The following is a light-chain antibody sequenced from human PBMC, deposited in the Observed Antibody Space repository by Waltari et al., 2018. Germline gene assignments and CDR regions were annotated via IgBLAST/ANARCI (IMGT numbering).Light chain of an antibody. J-gene: IGKJ4*01. Sequence: DIQMTQSPSSLSASVGDRVTITCQASQDISNYLNWYQQKPGKAPKLFIYDASNLETGVPSRFSGSGSGTDFTFTISSLQPEDIATYYCQQYDNLPLTFGGGTKVEIK. CDR3: QQYDNLPLT. CDR2: DAS. V-gene: IGKV1-33*01. CDR1: QDISNY.